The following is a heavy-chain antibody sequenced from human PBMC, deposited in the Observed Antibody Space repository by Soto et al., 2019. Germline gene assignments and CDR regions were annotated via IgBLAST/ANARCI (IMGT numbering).Heavy chain of an antibody. Sequence: QVQLVESGGGVVQPGRSLRLSCVASGFTFRNYGMHWVRQAPGKGLEWVAVISYDGSNKYYSYSVKGRFTISRYKAKNALYQQMNSLRAEDTAVYYCAKDRNFWSGNSDYYYFYGMDVWGQGTPVTVSS. CDR1: GFTFRNYG. CDR3: AKDRNFWSGNSDYYYFYGMDV. CDR2: ISYDGSNK. V-gene: IGHV3-30*18. J-gene: IGHJ6*02. D-gene: IGHD3-3*01.